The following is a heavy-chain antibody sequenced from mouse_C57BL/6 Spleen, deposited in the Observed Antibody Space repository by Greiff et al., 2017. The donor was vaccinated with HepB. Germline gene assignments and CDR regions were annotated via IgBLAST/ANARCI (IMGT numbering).Heavy chain of an antibody. Sequence: VKLMESGPELVKPGASVKISCKASGYAFSSSWMNWVKQRPGKGLEWIGRIYPGDGDTNYNGKFKGKATLTADKSSSTAYMQLSSLTSEDSAVYFCARSGGTLAWFAYWGQGTLVTVSA. J-gene: IGHJ3*01. D-gene: IGHD4-1*01. V-gene: IGHV1-82*01. CDR3: ARSGGTLAWFAY. CDR1: GYAFSSSW. CDR2: IYPGDGDT.